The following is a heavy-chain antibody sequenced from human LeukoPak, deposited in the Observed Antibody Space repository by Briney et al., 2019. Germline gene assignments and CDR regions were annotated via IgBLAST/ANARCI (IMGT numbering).Heavy chain of an antibody. Sequence: GGSLRLSCAASGFTFSNYVMSWVRQAPGKGLEWVSAISGTGGSTYYADSVKGRFTISRDNSKNTLYLQMNSLRAEDTAVYYCAKESGSHYVDWFDPWGQGTLVTVSS. CDR1: GFTFSNYV. J-gene: IGHJ5*02. V-gene: IGHV3-23*01. D-gene: IGHD1-26*01. CDR3: AKESGSHYVDWFDP. CDR2: ISGTGGST.